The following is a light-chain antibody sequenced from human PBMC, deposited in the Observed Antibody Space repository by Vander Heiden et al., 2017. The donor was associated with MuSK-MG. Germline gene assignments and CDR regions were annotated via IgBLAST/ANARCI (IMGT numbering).Light chain of an antibody. Sequence: SVFTQPPSVSAAPAQKVTISCSGSSSNIGNNYVSWYQQLPGTAPKLLIYDNNKRPSGIPDRFSGSKSGTSATLGITGLQTGDEADYYCGTWDSSLSAAVFGGGTQLTVL. CDR3: GTWDSSLSAAV. J-gene: IGLJ7*01. V-gene: IGLV1-51*01. CDR1: SSNIGNNY. CDR2: DNN.